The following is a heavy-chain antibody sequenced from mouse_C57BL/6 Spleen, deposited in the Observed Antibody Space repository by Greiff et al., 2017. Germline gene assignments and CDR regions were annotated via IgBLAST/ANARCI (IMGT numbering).Heavy chain of an antibody. J-gene: IGHJ3*01. CDR1: GYTFTDHT. D-gene: IGHD4-1*01. Sequence: QVQLKQSDAELVKPGASVKISCTVSGYTFTDHTIHWMKQRPEQGLEWIGYIYPRDGSTKYNEKFKGKATLTADKSSSTAYMQLNRLTSEDSAVYFCASRNWDGAWFAYWGQGTLVTVSA. V-gene: IGHV1-78*01. CDR3: ASRNWDGAWFAY. CDR2: IYPRDGST.